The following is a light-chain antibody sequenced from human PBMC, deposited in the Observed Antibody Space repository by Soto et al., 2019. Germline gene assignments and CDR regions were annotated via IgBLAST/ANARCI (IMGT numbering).Light chain of an antibody. CDR2: DNH. CDR3: GTWDSSLSAYV. CDR1: RSTLGRHS. V-gene: IGLV1-51*01. J-gene: IGLJ1*01. Sequence: QSVLTQPPSVSAAPGQKVTISCSGSRSTLGRHSVSWHQQVPRTAPKLLIYDNHKRPSGIPDRFSGSKSGTSATLGITGLQTGDEADYYCGTWDSSLSAYVFGTGTKVTVL.